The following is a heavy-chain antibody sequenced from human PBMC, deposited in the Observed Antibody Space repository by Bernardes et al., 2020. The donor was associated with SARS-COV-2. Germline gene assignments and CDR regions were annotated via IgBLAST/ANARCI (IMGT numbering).Heavy chain of an antibody. CDR3: AKVFYSNYALDY. D-gene: IGHD4-4*01. CDR1: GFTFGDYA. Sequence: GGSLRLSCAASGFTFGDYAMHWVRQAPGKGLEWVSGISWNSGSIGYADSVKGRFTISRDNAKNSLYLQMNSLRAEDTALYYCAKVFYSNYALDYWGQGTLVTVSS. J-gene: IGHJ4*02. CDR2: ISWNSGSI. V-gene: IGHV3-9*01.